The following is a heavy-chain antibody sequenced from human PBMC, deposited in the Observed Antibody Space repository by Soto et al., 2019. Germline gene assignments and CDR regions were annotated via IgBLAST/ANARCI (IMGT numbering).Heavy chain of an antibody. CDR1: GVTISTHG. CDR3: SDATSWNFHFHY. V-gene: IGHV3-33*01. J-gene: IGHJ4*02. D-gene: IGHD1-7*01. CDR2: IWYDGSNR. Sequence: QVQLVESGVGVVQPGTSLRLSCAASGVTISTHGLHWVRQAPGKGLEWVANIWYDGSNRFYADSVKGRFTISKDNSKNTLYLQRSSLRAEDTAVYYCSDATSWNFHFHYWGQGTKVTVSS.